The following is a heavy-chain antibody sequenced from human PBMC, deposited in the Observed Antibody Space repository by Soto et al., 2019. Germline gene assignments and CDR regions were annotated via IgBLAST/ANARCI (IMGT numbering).Heavy chain of an antibody. V-gene: IGHV6-1*01. D-gene: IGHD6-19*01. CDR2: TYYRSKWYN. J-gene: IGHJ4*02. Sequence: PSQTLSLTCAISGDSVSSNSAAWNWIRQSPSRGLEWLGRTYYRSKWYNDYAVSVKSRITINPDTSKNQFSLQLNSVTPEDTAVNYCARVLSSIAVAGTSYFDYWGQGTLVTVSS. CDR1: GDSVSSNSAA. CDR3: ARVLSSIAVAGTSYFDY.